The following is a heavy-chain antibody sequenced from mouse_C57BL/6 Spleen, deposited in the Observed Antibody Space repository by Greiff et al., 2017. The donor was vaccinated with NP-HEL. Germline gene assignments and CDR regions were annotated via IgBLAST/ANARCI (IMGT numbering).Heavy chain of an antibody. Sequence: EVQRVESGGGLVQPGGSLSLSCAASGFTFTDYYMSWVRQPPGKALEWLGFIRNKANGYTTEYSASVKGRFTISRDNSQSILYLQMNALRAEDSATYYCARYEATVVFDYWGQGTTLTVSS. D-gene: IGHD1-1*01. CDR1: GFTFTDYY. J-gene: IGHJ2*01. V-gene: IGHV7-3*01. CDR2: IRNKANGYTT. CDR3: ARYEATVVFDY.